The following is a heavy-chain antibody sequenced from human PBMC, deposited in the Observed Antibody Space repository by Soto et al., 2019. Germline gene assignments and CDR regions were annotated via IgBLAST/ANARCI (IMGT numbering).Heavy chain of an antibody. Sequence: ASVKVSCKASGYTFTGYYMHWVRQAPGQGLEWMGWINPNSGGTNYAQKFQGWVTMTRDTSISTAYMELSRLRSDDTAVYYCARALGAVDYYYYGMDVWGQGTTVTVS. V-gene: IGHV1-2*04. CDR2: INPNSGGT. CDR3: ARALGAVDYYYYGMDV. D-gene: IGHD1-26*01. CDR1: GYTFTGYY. J-gene: IGHJ6*02.